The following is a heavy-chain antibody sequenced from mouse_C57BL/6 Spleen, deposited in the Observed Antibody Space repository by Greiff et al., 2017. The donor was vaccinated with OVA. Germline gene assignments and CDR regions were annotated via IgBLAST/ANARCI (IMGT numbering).Heavy chain of an antibody. CDR3: ARKRGGIITTVVEDAMDY. V-gene: IGHV1-19*01. CDR1: GYTFTDYY. J-gene: IGHJ4*01. D-gene: IGHD1-1*01. CDR2: INPYNGGT. Sequence: EVQLQESGPVLVKPGASVKMSCKASGYTFTDYYMNWVKQSHGKSLEWIGVINPYNGGTSYNQKFKGQATLTVDTSSSTAYMELNSLTSEDSAVYYCARKRGGIITTVVEDAMDYWGQGTSVTVSS.